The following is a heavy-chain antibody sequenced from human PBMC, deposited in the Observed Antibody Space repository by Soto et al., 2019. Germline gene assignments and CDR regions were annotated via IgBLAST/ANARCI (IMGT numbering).Heavy chain of an antibody. CDR2: ISSNSDTV. J-gene: IGHJ1*01. V-gene: IGHV3-48*01. CDR1: GFTLSSYS. CDR3: ARVGLKFLLGGEFFQV. D-gene: IGHD3-16*01. Sequence: DVYLVESGGGLVQPGGSLRLSCTASGFTLSSYSMNWVRQAPGKGPEWVSHISSNSDTVDYADSVKGRFTISRDNARNSLSLQMKSLRAEDTAVYYCARVGLKFLLGGEFFQVWGQGTLVTVSS.